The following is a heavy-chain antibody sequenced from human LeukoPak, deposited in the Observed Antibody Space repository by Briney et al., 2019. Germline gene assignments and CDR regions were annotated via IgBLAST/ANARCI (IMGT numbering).Heavy chain of an antibody. V-gene: IGHV4-59*08. J-gene: IGHJ4*02. Sequence: PSETLSLTCFVSGTSITVYYWSWIRQPPGKGLEWIGTIDYSGSTNYSPSLQSRVSMSADTSSNHFSLSLDSVTAADTAVYYCAGRTMGPNYLYYFDYWGQGTLVYVSS. CDR2: IDYSGST. CDR1: GTSITVYY. D-gene: IGHD2/OR15-2a*01. CDR3: AGRTMGPNYLYYFDY.